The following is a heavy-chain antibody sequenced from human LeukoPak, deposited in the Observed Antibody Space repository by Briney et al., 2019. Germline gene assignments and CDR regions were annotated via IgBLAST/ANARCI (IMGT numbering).Heavy chain of an antibody. Sequence: GGSLRLSCAASGFTFSSYWMSWVRQAPGKGLEWVANIKQDGSEKYYVDSVKGRFTISRDNAKNSLYLQMNSLRAEDTAVYYCAMGLLWFGTGGFDPWGLGTLVTVSS. CDR2: IKQDGSEK. CDR3: AMGLLWFGTGGFDP. V-gene: IGHV3-7*01. CDR1: GFTFSSYW. D-gene: IGHD3-10*01. J-gene: IGHJ5*02.